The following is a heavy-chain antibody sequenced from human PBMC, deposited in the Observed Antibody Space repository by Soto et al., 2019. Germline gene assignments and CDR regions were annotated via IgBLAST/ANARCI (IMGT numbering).Heavy chain of an antibody. J-gene: IGHJ5*02. CDR3: ATSGAHIVVVTGVRGWFDP. V-gene: IGHV1-69*13. CDR2: IIPIFGTA. D-gene: IGHD2-21*02. Sequence: ASVKVSCKSSGVTVSSYAISWVRQAPGQGLEWMGGIIPIFGTANYAQKFQGRVTITADESTSTAYMELSSLRSEDTAVYYCATSGAHIVVVTGVRGWFDPWGQGTLVTDSS. CDR1: GVTVSSYA.